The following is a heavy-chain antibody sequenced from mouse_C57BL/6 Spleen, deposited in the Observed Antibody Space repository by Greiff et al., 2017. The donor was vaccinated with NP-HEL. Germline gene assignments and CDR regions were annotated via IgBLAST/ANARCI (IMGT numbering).Heavy chain of an antibody. CDR3: ARGGFYYYGSSGNLFDY. V-gene: IGHV1-9*01. CDR2: ILPGSGST. D-gene: IGHD1-1*01. Sequence: QVQLQQSGAELMKPGASVKLSCKATGYTFTGYWIEWVKQRPGHGLEWIGEILPGSGSTNYNEKFKGKATFTADTSSNTAYMQLSSLTTEDSAIYYCARGGFYYYGSSGNLFDYWGQGTTLTVSS. CDR1: GYTFTGYW. J-gene: IGHJ2*01.